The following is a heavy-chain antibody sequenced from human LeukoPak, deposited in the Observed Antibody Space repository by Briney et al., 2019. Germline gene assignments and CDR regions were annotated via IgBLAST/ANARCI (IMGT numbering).Heavy chain of an antibody. CDR3: ARDRATMVRGVVDY. J-gene: IGHJ4*02. CDR1: GYTFTSYG. CDR2: ISVYNGNT. Sequence: GASMKVSCKASGYTFTSYGISWVRQAPGQGLEWMGWISVYNGNTKYAQKLQGRVTMTTDTSTNTAYMGLRSLRSDDTDVYYCARDRATMVRGVVDYWGQGTLVTVSS. D-gene: IGHD3-10*01. V-gene: IGHV1-18*01.